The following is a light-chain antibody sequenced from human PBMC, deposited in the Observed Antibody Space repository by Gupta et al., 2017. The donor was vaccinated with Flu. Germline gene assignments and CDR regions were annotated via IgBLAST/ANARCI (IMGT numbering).Light chain of an antibody. V-gene: IGLV2-14*03. CDR3: SSCTTSSTLVV. J-gene: IGLJ2*01. Sequence: SDVGGYKYVSWYQQHPGKAPKLLIYNVSHRPSGISDRFSGSKSGNTASLTISGLQAEDEANYYCSSCTTSSTLVVFGGGTKLTVL. CDR1: SDVGGYKY. CDR2: NVS.